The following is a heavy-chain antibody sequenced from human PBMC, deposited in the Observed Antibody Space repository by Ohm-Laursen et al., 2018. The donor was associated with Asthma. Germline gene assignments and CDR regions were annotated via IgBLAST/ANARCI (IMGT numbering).Heavy chain of an antibody. Sequence: SVKVSCKASGYTFTSYDINWVRQATGQGLEWMGWMNPNSGNTGYVQKFQGRVTMTRNTSISTAYMELSSLRSEDTAVYYCARALYCTGGVCHTRDWFDPWGQGTLVTVSS. V-gene: IGHV1-8*01. D-gene: IGHD2-8*02. J-gene: IGHJ5*02. CDR3: ARALYCTGGVCHTRDWFDP. CDR1: GYTFTSYD. CDR2: MNPNSGNT.